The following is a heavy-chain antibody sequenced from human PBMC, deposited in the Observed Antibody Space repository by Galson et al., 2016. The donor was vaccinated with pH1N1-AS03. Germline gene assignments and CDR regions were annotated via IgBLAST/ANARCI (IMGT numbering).Heavy chain of an antibody. V-gene: IGHV1-69*04. D-gene: IGHD4-17*01. CDR2: IIPILAIA. Sequence: SVKVSCKASGGTFNSYAISWVRQAPGQGLEWMGRIIPILAIANYAQRFQGRVTIIADKSTSTAYMELSSLRYDDTAVYYCAREDRRYGDYPIDFWGQGTLVTVSS. CDR1: GGTFNSYA. J-gene: IGHJ4*02. CDR3: AREDRRYGDYPIDF.